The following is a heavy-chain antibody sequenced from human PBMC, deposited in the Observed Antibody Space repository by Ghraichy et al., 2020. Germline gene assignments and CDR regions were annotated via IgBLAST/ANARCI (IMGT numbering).Heavy chain of an antibody. CDR3: TSDIVVVQGAMLFYAMDV. J-gene: IGHJ6*02. Sequence: LSLTCAASGFTFSDASMGWVRQAPGKGLEWVGRIKSKTDEGTTDYAAPVKGRFTISRDDSKNTVFLQMNSLKIEDTAVYCCTSDIVVVQGAMLFYAMDVWGQGHPVTVYS. D-gene: IGHD2-2*01. CDR1: GFTFSDAS. V-gene: IGHV3-15*01. CDR2: IKSKTDEGTT.